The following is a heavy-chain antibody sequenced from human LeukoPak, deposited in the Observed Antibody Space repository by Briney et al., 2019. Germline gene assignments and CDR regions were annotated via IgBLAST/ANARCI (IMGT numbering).Heavy chain of an antibody. CDR1: GGSISSGGYS. CDR2: IYHSGST. V-gene: IGHV4-30-2*01. D-gene: IGHD1-20*01. J-gene: IGHJ4*02. Sequence: SETLSLTCAVSGGSISSGGYSWSWIRQPPGKGLEWIGYIYHSGSTYYNPSLKSRVTISVDRSKNQFSLKLSSVTAADTAVYCCARGPGHGNWNALLDYWGQGTLVTVSS. CDR3: ARGPGHGNWNALLDY.